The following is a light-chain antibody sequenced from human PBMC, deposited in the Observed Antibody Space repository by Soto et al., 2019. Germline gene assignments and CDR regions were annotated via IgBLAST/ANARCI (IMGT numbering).Light chain of an antibody. J-gene: IGKJ4*01. CDR3: QQYGTSKLT. CDR1: QTVSSN. Sequence: EIVMTQSPATLSVSPGERATLSCRASQTVSSNLAWYQQQPGQAPRLLIYGASTRPTGIPDRFSGSGSGTDFTLTISGLEPEDFAVYYCQQYGTSKLTFGGGTKVEIK. V-gene: IGKV3-20*01. CDR2: GAS.